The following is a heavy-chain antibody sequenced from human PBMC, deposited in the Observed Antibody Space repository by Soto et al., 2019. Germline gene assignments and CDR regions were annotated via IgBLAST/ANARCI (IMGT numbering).Heavy chain of an antibody. D-gene: IGHD1-1*01. J-gene: IGHJ5*02. Sequence: EVQLVESGGGLVQPGGSLRLSCAASGFTFSAYDMHWVRQATGKGLEWVAAIGTQHDTYYPDSVKGRFTISRENAKNSLYLKMNGREAGATGGFYWARKLPSWNGGGGWLDPWGQGTLVTVSS. CDR1: GFTFSAYD. V-gene: IGHV3-13*01. CDR2: IGTQHDT. CDR3: ARKLPSWNGGGGWLDP.